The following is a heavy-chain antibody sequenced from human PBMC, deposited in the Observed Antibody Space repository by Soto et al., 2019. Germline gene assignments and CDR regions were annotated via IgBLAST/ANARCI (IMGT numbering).Heavy chain of an antibody. CDR2: IYPGDSDT. CDR1: GYSFTSYL. V-gene: IGHV5-51*01. J-gene: IGHJ6*02. Sequence: GESLKISCKGSGYSFTSYLSGWVRQMPGKGLEWMGIIYPGDSDTRYSPSFQGQVTISADKSISTAYLQWSSLKASDTAMYYCARQRAPGYYYYGMDVWGQGTTVTVSS. CDR3: ARQRAPGYYYYGMDV.